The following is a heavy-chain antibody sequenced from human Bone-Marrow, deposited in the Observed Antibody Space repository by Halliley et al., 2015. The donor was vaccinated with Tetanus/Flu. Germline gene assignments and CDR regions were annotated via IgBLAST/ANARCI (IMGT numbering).Heavy chain of an antibody. J-gene: IGHJ6*02. CDR3: ANFGPPATWNGGSCYLWGWLDVDG. Sequence: SLRLSCAASGFTFSNYAMAWVRQAPGKGLEWVSGIARSGGNTHYADSVKGRFTISRDNSRNTLYLQMNTLRAEDTAVYFCANFGPPATWNGGSCYLWGWLDVDGWGQGTTVSVSS. V-gene: IGHV3-23*01. CDR1: GFTFSNYA. CDR2: IARSGGNT. D-gene: IGHD2-15*01.